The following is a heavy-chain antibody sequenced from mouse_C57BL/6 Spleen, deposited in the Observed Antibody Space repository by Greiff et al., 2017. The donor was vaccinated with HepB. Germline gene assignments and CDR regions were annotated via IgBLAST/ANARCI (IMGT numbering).Heavy chain of an antibody. CDR2: FHPYNDDT. CDR1: GYTFTTYP. Sequence: VQRVESGAELVKPGASVKMSCKASGYTFTTYPIEWMKQNHGKSLEWIGNFHPYNDDTKYNEKFKGKATLTVEKSSSTVYLELSRLTSDDSAVYYCARGGSRGWYFDVWGTGTTVTVSS. V-gene: IGHV1-47*01. CDR3: ARGGSRGWYFDV. D-gene: IGHD1-1*01. J-gene: IGHJ1*03.